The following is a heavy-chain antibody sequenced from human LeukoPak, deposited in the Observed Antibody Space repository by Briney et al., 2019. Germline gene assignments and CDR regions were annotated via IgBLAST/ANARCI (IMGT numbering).Heavy chain of an antibody. D-gene: IGHD5-12*01. CDR3: ARLYSGYDFTVDDY. Sequence: GGSLRLSCAASGFTFSSYSMNWVRQAPGKGLEWVSVIYSGGSTYYADSVKGRFTISRHNSKNTLYLQMNSLRAEDTAVYYCARLYSGYDFTVDDYWGQGTLVTVSS. V-gene: IGHV3-53*04. CDR1: GFTFSSYS. CDR2: IYSGGST. J-gene: IGHJ4*02.